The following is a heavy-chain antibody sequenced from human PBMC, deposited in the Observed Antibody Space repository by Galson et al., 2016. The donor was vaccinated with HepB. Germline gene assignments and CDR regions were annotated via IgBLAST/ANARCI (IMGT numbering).Heavy chain of an antibody. Sequence: TLSLTCTVSGDSISSTSYYWSWIRQPAGKGLEWIGRMFTSGTTNYKPSLKSRVIQSVDTSKNQFSLNLNSVTPADTAVYYCARDPPGIGNYFDYWGQGTLVSVSS. V-gene: IGHV4-61*02. CDR1: GDSISSTSYY. D-gene: IGHD1-26*01. J-gene: IGHJ4*02. CDR3: ARDPPGIGNYFDY. CDR2: MFTSGTT.